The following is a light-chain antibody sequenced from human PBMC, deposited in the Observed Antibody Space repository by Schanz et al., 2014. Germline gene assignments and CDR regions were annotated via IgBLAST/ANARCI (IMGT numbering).Light chain of an antibody. CDR1: SSDVGGYNY. CDR2: DVS. V-gene: IGLV2-14*03. CDR3: SSYTVTSTLV. J-gene: IGLJ2*01. Sequence: QSALTQPPSASGSPGQSVTISCTGTSSDVGGYNYVSWYQQHPGKGPKVMIYDVSNRPSGVSNRFSGSKSDVTASLTISGLQAEDEADYYCSSYTVTSTLVFGGGTKLTVL.